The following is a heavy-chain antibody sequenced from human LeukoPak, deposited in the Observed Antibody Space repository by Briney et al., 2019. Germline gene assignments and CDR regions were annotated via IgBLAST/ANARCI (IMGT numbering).Heavy chain of an antibody. J-gene: IGHJ4*02. CDR2: ISYDGSNK. D-gene: IGHD6-13*01. CDR3: VSSPDY. Sequence: GRSLRLSCAASGFTFSSYAMHWVRQAPGKGLEWVAVISYDGSNKYYADSVKGRFTISRDNSKNTLYLQMNSLRAEDTAVYYCVSSPDYWGQGTLVTVSS. V-gene: IGHV3-30-3*01. CDR1: GFTFSSYA.